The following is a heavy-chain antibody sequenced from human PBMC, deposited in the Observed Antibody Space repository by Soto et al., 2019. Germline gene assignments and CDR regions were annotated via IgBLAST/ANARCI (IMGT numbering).Heavy chain of an antibody. Sequence: SETLSLTCTVSGGSISSYYWSWIRQPPGKGLEWIGYIYYSGSTNYNPSLKSRVTISVDTSKNQFSLKLSSVTAADTAVYYCARAETRITIFLGQMDYGMDVWGQGTTVTVSS. D-gene: IGHD3-9*01. V-gene: IGHV4-59*01. CDR2: IYYSGST. CDR1: GGSISSYY. CDR3: ARAETRITIFLGQMDYGMDV. J-gene: IGHJ6*02.